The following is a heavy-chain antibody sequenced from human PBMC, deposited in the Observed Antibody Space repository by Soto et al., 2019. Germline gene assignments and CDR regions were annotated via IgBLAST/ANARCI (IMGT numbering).Heavy chain of an antibody. Sequence: ESLKISCKGSGYSFTSYWIGWVRQMPGKGLEWMGIIYPGDSDTRYSPSFQGQVTISADKSISTAYLQWSSLKASDTAMYYCGRQEYSSSSVSYYYYGMDVWGQGTTVTVSS. J-gene: IGHJ6*02. CDR1: GYSFTSYW. CDR3: GRQEYSSSSVSYYYYGMDV. V-gene: IGHV5-51*01. CDR2: IYPGDSDT. D-gene: IGHD6-6*01.